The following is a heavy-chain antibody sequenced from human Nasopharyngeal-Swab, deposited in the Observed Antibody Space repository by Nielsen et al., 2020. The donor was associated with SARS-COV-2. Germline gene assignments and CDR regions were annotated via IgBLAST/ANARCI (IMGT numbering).Heavy chain of an antibody. CDR3: ARGDHDFWSGWVSAFDI. J-gene: IGHJ3*02. Sequence: ASVKVSCKASGYTFTSYAMNWVRQAPGQGLEWMGWINTNTGNPTYAQGFTGRFVFSLDTSVSTAYLQISSLKAEDTAVYYCARGDHDFWSGWVSAFDIWGQGTMVTVSS. CDR1: GYTFTSYA. CDR2: INTNTGNP. D-gene: IGHD3-3*01. V-gene: IGHV7-4-1*02.